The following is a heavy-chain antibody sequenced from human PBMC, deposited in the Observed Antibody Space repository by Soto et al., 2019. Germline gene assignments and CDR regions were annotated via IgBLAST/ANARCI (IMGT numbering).Heavy chain of an antibody. D-gene: IGHD2-2*01. Sequence: EVQLVQSGAEVKKPGESLKISCKGSGYSFTSHWIGWVRQMPGKGLEWMGIIFPGDSDTRYSPSFQGQVTISADKSINTAYLHWSSLKASDTATYSCARRGVEPATMNPFDIWGHGTMVTVSS. CDR2: IFPGDSDT. CDR3: ARRGVEPATMNPFDI. CDR1: GYSFTSHW. J-gene: IGHJ3*02. V-gene: IGHV5-51*01.